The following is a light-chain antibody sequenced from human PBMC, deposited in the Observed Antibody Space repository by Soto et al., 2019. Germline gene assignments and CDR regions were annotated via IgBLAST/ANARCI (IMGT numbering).Light chain of an antibody. CDR2: GAS. V-gene: IGKV3-15*01. CDR1: QSVRSN. Sequence: EIVMTQSPATLSVSPGERATLSCRASQSVRSNLAWYQQKPGQAPRLLIYGASTRASDIPARFSGSGSGTEFTLSISSLQSEDSAVYYCQQYNNWPPLFTFGPGTKVDIK. J-gene: IGKJ3*01. CDR3: QQYNNWPPLFT.